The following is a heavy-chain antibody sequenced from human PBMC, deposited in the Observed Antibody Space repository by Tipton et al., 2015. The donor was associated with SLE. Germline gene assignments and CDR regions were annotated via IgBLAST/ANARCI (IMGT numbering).Heavy chain of an antibody. Sequence: SLRLSCAASGFTFKNYDMDWVRQAPGKGLEWISYISVSGGTTYYANSVKGRFTISRDNAKNSLYLQMNSLRVEDTAVYYCARGMYYGSGSYNSHWGQGTLVTVSA. J-gene: IGHJ4*02. CDR3: ARGMYYGSGSYNSH. D-gene: IGHD3-10*01. V-gene: IGHV3-48*03. CDR1: GFTFKNYD. CDR2: ISVSGGTT.